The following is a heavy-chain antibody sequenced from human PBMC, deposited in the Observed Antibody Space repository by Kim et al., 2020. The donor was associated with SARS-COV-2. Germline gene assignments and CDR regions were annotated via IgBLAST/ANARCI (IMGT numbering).Heavy chain of an antibody. J-gene: IGHJ4*02. D-gene: IGHD2-2*01. Sequence: GGSLRLSCAASGFAFSTYDMHWVRQTTGKGLEWVSVIGAGGGIKYQASVKGRVTISKDNAKNSLYLQMNSLTAGDTAVYYCVRGSDRTSSYDYWGQGTKVTVSS. CDR3: VRGSDRTSSYDY. CDR1: GFAFSTYD. CDR2: IGAGGGI. V-gene: IGHV3-13*01.